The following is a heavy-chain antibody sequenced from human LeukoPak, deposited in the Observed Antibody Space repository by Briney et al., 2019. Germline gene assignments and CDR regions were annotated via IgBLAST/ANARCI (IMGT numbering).Heavy chain of an antibody. V-gene: IGHV4-4*09. CDR1: GGSISSYY. J-gene: IGHJ4*02. CDR3: ARLAVAGTEGIFDY. D-gene: IGHD6-19*01. CDR2: IYTSGST. Sequence: SETLSLTWTASGGSISSYYWSWIRQPPGKGLERIGYIYTSGSTNYNPSLKSRVTISVDTSKNQFSLKLSSVTAADTAVYYCARLAVAGTEGIFDYWGQGTLVTVSS.